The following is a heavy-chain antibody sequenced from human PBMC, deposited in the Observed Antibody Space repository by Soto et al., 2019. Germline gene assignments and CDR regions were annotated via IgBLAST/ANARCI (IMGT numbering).Heavy chain of an antibody. V-gene: IGHV1-18*01. CDR1: GYTFTSYC. CDR3: ARVESSNTPPEYFQH. CDR2: ISAYNGNT. Sequence: ASVKVSCKASGYTFTSYCISWVRQAPGQGLEWMGWISAYNGNTNYAQKLQGRVTMTTDTSTSTAYMELRSLRSDDTAVYYCARVESSNTPPEYFQHWGQGTLVTVSS. J-gene: IGHJ1*01. D-gene: IGHD6-13*01.